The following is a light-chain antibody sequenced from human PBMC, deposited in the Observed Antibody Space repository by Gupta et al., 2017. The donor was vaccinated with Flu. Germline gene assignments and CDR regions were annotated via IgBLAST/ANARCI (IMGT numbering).Light chain of an antibody. CDR1: QSISSW. J-gene: IGKJ2*01. CDR2: KAA. Sequence: DIQMTQSPSTLSASVGDRGTITCRASQSISSWLEWYQQKPGKAPKLLIYKAARVESGVPSRHSANGPLREFALTSIRRQPDDCAPYSCEQDNSYSIFGSRTNLE. CDR3: EQDNSYSI. V-gene: IGKV1-5*03.